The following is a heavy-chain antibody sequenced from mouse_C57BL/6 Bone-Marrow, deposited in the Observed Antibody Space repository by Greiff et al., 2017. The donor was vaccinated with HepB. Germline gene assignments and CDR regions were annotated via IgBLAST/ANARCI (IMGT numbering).Heavy chain of an antibody. J-gene: IGHJ4*01. D-gene: IGHD1-1*01. CDR3: ARRRCSSYFYYSMDY. Sequence: QVQLQQPGAELVKPGASVKLSCKASGYTFTSYWMHWVKQRPGQGLEWIGMIHPNSGSTNYNEKFKSKATLTVDKSSSTAYKQLSSLTSEDSAVYYCARRRCSSYFYYSMDYWGQGTSVTVSS. CDR1: GYTFTSYW. V-gene: IGHV1-64*01. CDR2: IHPNSGST.